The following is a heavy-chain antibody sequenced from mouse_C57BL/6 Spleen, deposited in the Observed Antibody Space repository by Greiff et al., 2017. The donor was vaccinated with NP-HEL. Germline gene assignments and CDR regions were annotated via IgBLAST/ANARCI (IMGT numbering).Heavy chain of an antibody. CDR1: GYSITSGYD. CDR2: ISYSGST. D-gene: IGHD6-1*01. CDR3: ARSLPLSCYFDV. V-gene: IGHV3-1*01. Sequence: VQLKESGPGMVKPSQSLSLTCTVTGYSITSGYDWHWIRHFPGNKLEWMGYISYSGSTNYNPSLNSRISITHDTSKNHFFLKLNSLTTEYTATYDCARSLPLSCYFDVGGTVTTVTVSS. J-gene: IGHJ1*03.